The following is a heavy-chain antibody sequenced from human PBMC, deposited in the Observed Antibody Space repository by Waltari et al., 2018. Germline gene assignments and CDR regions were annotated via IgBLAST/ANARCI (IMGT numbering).Heavy chain of an antibody. J-gene: IGHJ6*02. Sequence: EVQLVESGGGLVQPGGSLRLSCAASGFTFSSSWMRWVRQAPGKGLEWVANIKQDGSEKYYVDSVKGRFTISRDNAKNSLYLQMNSLRAEDTAVYYCARDQGGMDVWGQGTTVTVSS. CDR2: IKQDGSEK. CDR3: ARDQGGMDV. CDR1: GFTFSSSW. V-gene: IGHV3-7*01.